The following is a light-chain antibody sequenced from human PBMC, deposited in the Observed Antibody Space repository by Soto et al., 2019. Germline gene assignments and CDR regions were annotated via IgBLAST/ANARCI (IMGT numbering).Light chain of an antibody. CDR1: SSAVGGYNY. CDR3: SSYTSSSSVV. Sequence: QSALTQPASVSGSPGQSITISCTGTSSAVGGYNYVSWYQQHPSKVPQVLIYEVSVRPSGVSNRFSGSKSGNMASLTISGLQAEDEAYYYCSSYTSSSSVVFVGGTKLTVL. J-gene: IGLJ2*01. CDR2: EVS. V-gene: IGLV2-14*01.